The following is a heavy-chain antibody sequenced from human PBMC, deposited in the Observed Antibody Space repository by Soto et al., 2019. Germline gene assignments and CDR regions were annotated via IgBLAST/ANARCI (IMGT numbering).Heavy chain of an antibody. V-gene: IGHV1-69*12. D-gene: IGHD3-22*01. CDR2: IIPMSGAA. CDR3: VIDSSSSLTCFDP. CDR1: GGTFSTYA. J-gene: IGHJ5*02. Sequence: QVQLVQSGAEVKKPGASVKVSCKASGGTFSTYAISWVRQAPGHGLEWMGGIIPMSGAANYAQKFQDRVTFTADESTVTAYMELSSLRSEDTAVYYCVIDSSSSLTCFDPWGQGTLVIVSS.